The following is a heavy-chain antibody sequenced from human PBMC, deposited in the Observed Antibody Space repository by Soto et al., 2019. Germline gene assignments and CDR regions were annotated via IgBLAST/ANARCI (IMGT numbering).Heavy chain of an antibody. V-gene: IGHV3-21*01. CDR1: GFTFSRYS. CDR3: ARGSGTTGATNYHYYMDV. J-gene: IGHJ6*03. D-gene: IGHD1-1*01. CDR2: ISSSSSYI. Sequence: GGALIVSCAASGFTFSRYSMNWVRQAPGKGLEWVSSISSSSSYIYYADSVKGRFTISRDNAKNSLYLQMNSLRAEDTAVYYCARGSGTTGATNYHYYMDVWGKGTTVTVSS.